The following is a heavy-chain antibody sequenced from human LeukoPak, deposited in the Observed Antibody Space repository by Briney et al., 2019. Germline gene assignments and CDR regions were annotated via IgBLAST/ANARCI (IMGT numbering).Heavy chain of an antibody. CDR2: INPFSDST. D-gene: IGHD3-3*01. J-gene: IGHJ4*02. CDR3: ARDLGSASMTVLGVVKATFDN. CDR1: GGTFSSYA. V-gene: IGHV1-69*05. Sequence: SVKVSCKASGGTFSSYAISWVRQAPGQGLEWMGVINPFSDSTYFAQNFEGRVTMTSDRSTTTVYMELSSLTSQDTAVYYCARDLGSASMTVLGVVKATFDNWGQGTLVTVSS.